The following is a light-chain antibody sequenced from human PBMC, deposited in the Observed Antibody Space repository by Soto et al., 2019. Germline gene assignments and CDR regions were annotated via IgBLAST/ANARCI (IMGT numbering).Light chain of an antibody. V-gene: IGLV1-51*02. J-gene: IGLJ2*01. CDR1: SSNIGNKY. Sequence: QSVLTQPPSVSAAPGQKVTISCSGSSSNIGNKYVSWYHQVPGTAPKLLIYENNKRPSGIPDRFSGSKSGTSATLGITGLQTGDEADYYCGTWDTSLSGVVFGGGTQMTVL. CDR2: ENN. CDR3: GTWDTSLSGVV.